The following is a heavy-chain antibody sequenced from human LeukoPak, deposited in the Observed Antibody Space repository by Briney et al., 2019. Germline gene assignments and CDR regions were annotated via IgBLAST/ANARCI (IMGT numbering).Heavy chain of an antibody. D-gene: IGHD3-10*01. CDR3: AKARGVYYFDY. V-gene: IGHV3-23*01. CDR1: GFTFSNTW. J-gene: IGHJ4*02. Sequence: GGSLRLSCAASGFTFSNTWMNWVRQAPGKGLEWVSVISDSGGSTSCADSVKGRFTISRDNSKKTPNLQMNSLRAEDTAVYYCAKARGVYYFDYWGQGTLVTVSS. CDR2: ISDSGGST.